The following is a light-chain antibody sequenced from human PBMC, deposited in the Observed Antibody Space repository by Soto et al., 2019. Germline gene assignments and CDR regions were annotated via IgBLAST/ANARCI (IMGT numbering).Light chain of an antibody. CDR3: QQSYSTPYT. CDR2: WAS. V-gene: IGKV4-1*01. CDR1: QSVLYSSDNKNY. J-gene: IGKJ2*01. Sequence: VMTQSPESLTVSLGERATINCRSSQSVLYSSDNKNYLAWYQQEPGQPPKLLISWASTRESGVPDRFSGSGSGTDFTLTISSLQPEDFATYYCQQSYSTPYTFGQGTKLEIK.